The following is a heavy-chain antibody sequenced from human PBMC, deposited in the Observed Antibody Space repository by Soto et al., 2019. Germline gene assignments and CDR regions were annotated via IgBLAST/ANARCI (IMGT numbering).Heavy chain of an antibody. CDR1: GFTFSSYS. D-gene: IGHD6-19*01. J-gene: IGHJ6*02. V-gene: IGHV3-21*01. CDR3: AREVSGWYYYYGMDV. CDR2: ISSSSSYI. Sequence: KPGGSLRLSCAASGFTFSSYSMNWVRQAPGKGLEWVSSISSSSSYIYYADSVKGRFTISRDNAKNSLYLQMNSLRAEDTAVYYCAREVSGWYYYYGMDVWGQGTTVTVSS.